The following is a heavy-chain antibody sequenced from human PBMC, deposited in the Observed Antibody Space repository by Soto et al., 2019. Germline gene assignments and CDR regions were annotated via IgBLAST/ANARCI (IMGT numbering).Heavy chain of an antibody. Sequence: QVQLQQWGAGLLKPSETLSLTCAVYGGSFSGYYWTWIRQPPGTGLEWIGEINHSGSTNYNPSLKSRGTISVDTSEHQFSLKLTSVTAADTAVYYCARDKITGLFDYWGQGTLVTVSS. CDR2: INHSGST. CDR3: ARDKITGLFDY. J-gene: IGHJ4*02. V-gene: IGHV4-34*01. D-gene: IGHD2-8*02. CDR1: GGSFSGYY.